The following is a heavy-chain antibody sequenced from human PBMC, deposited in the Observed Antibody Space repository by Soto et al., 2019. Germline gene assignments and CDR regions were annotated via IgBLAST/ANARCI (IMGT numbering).Heavy chain of an antibody. CDR3: AKEYNYDTSGYDFGY. CDR2: ISYDGSNK. V-gene: IGHV3-30*18. D-gene: IGHD3-22*01. Sequence: GGSLRLSCAASGFTFSSYGMHWVRQAPGKGLEWVAVISYDGSNKYYADSVKGRFTISRDNSKNTLYLQMNSLRAEDTAVYYCAKEYNYDTSGYDFGYWGQGTLVTVS. CDR1: GFTFSSYG. J-gene: IGHJ4*02.